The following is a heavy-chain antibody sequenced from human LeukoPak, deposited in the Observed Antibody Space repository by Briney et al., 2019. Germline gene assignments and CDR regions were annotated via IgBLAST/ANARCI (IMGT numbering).Heavy chain of an antibody. V-gene: IGHV4-34*01. J-gene: IGHJ6*02. CDR2: INHSGST. Sequence: SETPSLTCAVYGGSFSGYYWSWIRQPPGKGLEWIGEINHSGSTNYNPSLKSRVTISVDTSKNQSSLKLSSVTAADTAVYYCARVYPTYYDFWSGYYYYYGMDVWGQGTTVTVSS. CDR1: GGSFSGYY. D-gene: IGHD3-3*01. CDR3: ARVYPTYYDFWSGYYYYYGMDV.